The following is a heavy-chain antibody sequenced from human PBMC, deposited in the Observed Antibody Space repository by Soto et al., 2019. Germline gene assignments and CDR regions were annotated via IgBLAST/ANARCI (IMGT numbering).Heavy chain of an antibody. CDR1: GGTFSSYA. D-gene: IGHD6-6*01. CDR3: ARDDAAIAARRGGRGYYYYGMDV. Sequence: GASVKVSCKAAGGTFSSYAISWVRQAPGQGLEWMGGIIPIFGTANYAQKFQGRVTITADESTSTSYMELSILRSEDTAEYYCARDDAAIAARRGGRGYYYYGMDVWGQGTTVTVSS. V-gene: IGHV1-69*13. J-gene: IGHJ6*02. CDR2: IIPIFGTA.